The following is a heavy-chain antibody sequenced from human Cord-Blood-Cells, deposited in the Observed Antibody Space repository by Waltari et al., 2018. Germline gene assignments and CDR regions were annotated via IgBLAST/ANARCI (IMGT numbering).Heavy chain of an antibody. J-gene: IGHJ4*02. CDR2: IKQDGSEK. CDR1: GFTFSSYW. CDR3: ARVFQLGSHFDY. V-gene: IGHV3-7*01. Sequence: ASGFTFSSYWMSWVRQAPGKGLEWVANIKQDGSEKYYVDSVKGRFTISRDNAKNSLYLQMNSLRAEDTAVYYCARVFQLGSHFDYWGQGTLVTVSS. D-gene: IGHD7-27*01.